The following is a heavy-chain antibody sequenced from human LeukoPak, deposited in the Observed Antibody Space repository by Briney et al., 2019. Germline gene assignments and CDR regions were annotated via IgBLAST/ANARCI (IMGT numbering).Heavy chain of an antibody. Sequence: GGALRRSCEAAGFSSSSYWMTSVRQAPGKGLEWVANIKPDGSGPYYVDSVSGRFTISRDNTKNSLYLHMSSLRVEDTAVYFSARGEHRLTKFWGQGTLVTVSS. CDR1: GFSSSSYW. V-gene: IGHV3-7*01. D-gene: IGHD1-1*01. J-gene: IGHJ4*02. CDR3: ARGEHRLTKF. CDR2: IKPDGSGP.